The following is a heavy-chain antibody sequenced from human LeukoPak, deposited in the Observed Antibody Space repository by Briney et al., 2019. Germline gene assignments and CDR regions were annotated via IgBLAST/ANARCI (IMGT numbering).Heavy chain of an antibody. CDR2: IYYSGST. D-gene: IGHD1-7*01. J-gene: IGHJ5*02. CDR1: GGSISSSSYY. V-gene: IGHV4-39*07. CDR3: ARKGDNWNYDWFDP. Sequence: SETLSLTCTVSGGSISSSSYYWGWIRQPPGKGLEWIGSIYYSGSTYYNPSLKSRVTISVDTSKNQFSLKLSSVTAADTAVYYCARKGDNWNYDWFDPWGQGTLVTVSS.